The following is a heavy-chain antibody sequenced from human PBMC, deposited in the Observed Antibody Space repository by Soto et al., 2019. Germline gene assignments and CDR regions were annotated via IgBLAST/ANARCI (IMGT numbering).Heavy chain of an antibody. CDR3: ARESSSGWYSNWFDP. Sequence: SETLSLTCTVSGGSISSYSRSWIRQPTGQGLERIGYIYYSERTNYNPSLKSRVSISVDTPKNKLSLKLSSVTAAGTAVYYCARESSSGWYSNWFDPWGQGTLVTVNS. CDR2: IYYSERT. V-gene: IGHV4-59*01. CDR1: GGSISSYS. D-gene: IGHD6-19*01. J-gene: IGHJ5*02.